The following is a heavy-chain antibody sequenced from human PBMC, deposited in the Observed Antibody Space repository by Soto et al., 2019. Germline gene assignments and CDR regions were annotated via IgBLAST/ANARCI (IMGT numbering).Heavy chain of an antibody. CDR3: ARGILKWHFDY. J-gene: IGHJ4*02. CDR1: GGTIRSGGYH. CDR2: IYHIGST. Sequence: SETLSPAIAVSGGTIRSGGYHWSWIRQPPGKGLDLIGYIYHIGSTYYNPSLKSRVTISVDRSKNQFSLKLSSVTAADTAVYYSARGILKWHFDYLARGTLVTVSS. V-gene: IGHV4-30-2*01. D-gene: IGHD2-21*01.